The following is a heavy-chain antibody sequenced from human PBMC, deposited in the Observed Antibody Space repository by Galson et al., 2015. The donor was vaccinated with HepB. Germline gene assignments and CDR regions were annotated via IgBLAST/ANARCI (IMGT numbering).Heavy chain of an antibody. CDR1: GFTFSSYA. D-gene: IGHD2-21*02. V-gene: IGHV3-30-3*01. J-gene: IGHJ3*02. CDR3: ARDSIVVVTATQDAFDI. Sequence: SLRLSCAASGFTFSSYAMHWVRQAPGKGLEWVAVISYDGSNKYYADSVKGRFTISRDNSKNTLYLQMNSLRAEDTAVYYCARDSIVVVTATQDAFDIWGQGTMVTVSS. CDR2: ISYDGSNK.